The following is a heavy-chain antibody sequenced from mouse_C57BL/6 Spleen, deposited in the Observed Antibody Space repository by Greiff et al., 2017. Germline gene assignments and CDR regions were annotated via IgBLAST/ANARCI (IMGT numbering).Heavy chain of an antibody. J-gene: IGHJ2*01. D-gene: IGHD4-1*01. CDR3: GRAGGSGKVYALDY. Sequence: EVQLVESEGGLVQPGSSMKLSCTASGFTFSAYYLAWVRQVPEKGLEWVANINYDGSSTYYLASLKRLFIISRDNEKNILYLQMSSQESEDAASYYCGRAGGSGKVYALDYWGQGTTVTVSS. CDR2: INYDGSST. CDR1: GFTFSAYY. V-gene: IGHV5-16*01.